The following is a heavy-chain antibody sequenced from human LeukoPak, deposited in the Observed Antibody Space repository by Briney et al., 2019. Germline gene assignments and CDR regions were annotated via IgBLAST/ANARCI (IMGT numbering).Heavy chain of an antibody. CDR3: ARPSRDIVVVVAATEDDAFDI. CDR1: GYTFTSYG. Sequence: GASVKVSCKASGYTFTSYGISWVRQAPGQGREWMGWISAYNGNTNSAQKLQGRVTMTTDTSTSTAYMKLRSLRSDDTAVYYCARPSRDIVVVVAATEDDAFDIWGQGTMVTVSS. J-gene: IGHJ3*02. D-gene: IGHD2-15*01. V-gene: IGHV1-18*01. CDR2: ISAYNGNT.